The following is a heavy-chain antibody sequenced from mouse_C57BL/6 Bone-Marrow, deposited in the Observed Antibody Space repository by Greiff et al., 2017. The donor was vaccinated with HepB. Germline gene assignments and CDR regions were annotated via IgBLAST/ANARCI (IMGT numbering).Heavy chain of an antibody. Sequence: QVQLQQSGAELVKPGASVKLSCKASGYTFTGYWIEWVKQRPGHGLEWIGEIVPGGGRTNYNEKFKGKATFTADTSSNTAYMQLSSLTTEDSAIYYCASGGGWFAYWGQGTLVTVSA. J-gene: IGHJ3*01. D-gene: IGHD1-1*02. CDR2: IVPGGGRT. CDR3: ASGGGWFAY. CDR1: GYTFTGYW. V-gene: IGHV1-9*01.